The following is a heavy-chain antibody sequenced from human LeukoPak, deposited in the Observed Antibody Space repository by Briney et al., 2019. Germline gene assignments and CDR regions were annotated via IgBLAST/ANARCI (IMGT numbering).Heavy chain of an antibody. CDR2: ISAYNGNT. V-gene: IGHV1-18*01. CDR1: GYTFSSYD. D-gene: IGHD6-13*01. J-gene: IGHJ4*02. CDR3: ARVRSPAAGTRFDY. Sequence: ASVKVSCKASGYTFSSYDVSRVRQAPGQGLEWMGWISAYNGNTNYAQKLQGRVTMTTDTSTSTAYMELRGLRSDDTAVYYCARVRSPAAGTRFDYWGQGTLVTVSS.